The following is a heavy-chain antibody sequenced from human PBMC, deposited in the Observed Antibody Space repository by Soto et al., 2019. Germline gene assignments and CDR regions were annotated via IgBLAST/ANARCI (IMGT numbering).Heavy chain of an antibody. V-gene: IGHV4-59*01. J-gene: IGHJ4*02. CDR2: IHYSGST. Sequence: PSETLSLTCAVSGGSISSYYWSWIRQPPGKGLEWIGYIHYSGSTNYNPSLKSRVTISVDTSKNQFSLNLNSVTTADTAVYYCARGLYCSGGSCYSSPFDFWGQGTLVTVS. CDR1: GGSISSYY. D-gene: IGHD2-15*01. CDR3: ARGLYCSGGSCYSSPFDF.